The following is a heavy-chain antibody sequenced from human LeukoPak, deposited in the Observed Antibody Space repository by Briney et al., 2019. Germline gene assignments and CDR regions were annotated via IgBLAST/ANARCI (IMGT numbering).Heavy chain of an antibody. J-gene: IGHJ6*02. CDR3: ARDLVAASGSYRSYGMDV. CDR1: GFTFSSYA. CDR2: ISYDGSNK. Sequence: GGSLRLSCAASGFTFSSYAMHWVRQAPGKGLEWVAVISYDGSNKYYADSVKGRFTISRDNSKNTLYLQMHGLRAEDTAVYYCARDLVAASGSYRSYGMDVWGQGTTVTVSS. V-gene: IGHV3-30*04. D-gene: IGHD3-10*01.